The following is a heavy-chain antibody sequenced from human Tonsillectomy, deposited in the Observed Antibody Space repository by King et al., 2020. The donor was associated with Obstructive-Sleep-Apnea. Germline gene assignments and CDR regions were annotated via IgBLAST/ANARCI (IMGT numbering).Heavy chain of an antibody. Sequence: VQLQESGPGLVRPSETLSLTCSVSGGSISNYFWAWIRPPPGKGLEWIGYFFYGRTTNYNPSLKSRVTISVDTSKNQFSLRLDSVTAADAAVYYCARQIGGWFDPWGQGTRVTVPS. CDR1: GGSISNYF. V-gene: IGHV4-59*01. D-gene: IGHD3-10*01. CDR2: FFYGRTT. J-gene: IGHJ5*02. CDR3: ARQIGGWFDP.